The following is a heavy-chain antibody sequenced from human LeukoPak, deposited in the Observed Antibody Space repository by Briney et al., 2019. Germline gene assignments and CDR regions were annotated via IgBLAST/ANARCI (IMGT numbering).Heavy chain of an antibody. CDR2: VHTSEST. CDR3: ARGKALSGTYYYYFDY. J-gene: IGHJ4*02. D-gene: IGHD3-10*01. Sequence: PSETLSLTCTVSGGSISGYYWSWIRQSAGKGLEWIGRVHTSESTSYNPSLKSRVTASVDTSKNQFSLKLSSVTAADTAVYYCARGKALSGTYYYYFDYWGQGTLVTVSS. CDR1: GGSISGYY. V-gene: IGHV4-4*07.